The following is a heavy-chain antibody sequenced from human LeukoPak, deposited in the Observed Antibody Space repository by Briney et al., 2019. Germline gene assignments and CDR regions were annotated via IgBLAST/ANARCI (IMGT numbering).Heavy chain of an antibody. Sequence: GGALRLSCAASGFNYNNHEMNWVRQAPGKGLEWGAYISSSGSSVYYADSVRGRFTISRDNARNSLYLQMNSLRVEDTAVYYCARDDGAYYQHSIDVWGKGTTVTVSS. CDR1: GFNYNNHE. V-gene: IGHV3-48*03. J-gene: IGHJ6*03. CDR3: ARDDGAYYQHSIDV. D-gene: IGHD3-16*01. CDR2: ISSSGSSV.